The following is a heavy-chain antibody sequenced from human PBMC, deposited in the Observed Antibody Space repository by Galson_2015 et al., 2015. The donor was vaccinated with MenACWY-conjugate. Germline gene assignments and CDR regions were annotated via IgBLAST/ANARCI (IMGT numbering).Heavy chain of an antibody. CDR3: AKVVSTKATYYFDY. CDR1: GFTFSRYA. D-gene: IGHD5-24*01. V-gene: IGHV3-23*01. CDR2: ISAGGGST. J-gene: IGHJ4*02. Sequence: LRLSCAASGFTFSRYAMAWVRQAPGKGLEWVSAISAGGGSTNYADSVKGRFTISRDNSKNMLYVQMNSLRAEDTAIYYCAKVVSTKATYYFDYWGQGTLVTVSS.